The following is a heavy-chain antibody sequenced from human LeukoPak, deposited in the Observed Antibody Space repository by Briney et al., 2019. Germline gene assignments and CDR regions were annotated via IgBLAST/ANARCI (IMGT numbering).Heavy chain of an antibody. V-gene: IGHV3-23*01. J-gene: IGHJ5*02. CDR3: AKDREVGATGWFDP. CDR1: GFTFSSYG. D-gene: IGHD1-26*01. CDR2: INPDGSTT. Sequence: GGSLRLSCAASGFTFSSYGMSWVRQAPGKGLVWVSRINPDGSTTSYADSVKGRFTISRDNSKNTLYLQMNSLRAEDTAVYYCAKDREVGATGWFDPWGQGTLVTVSS.